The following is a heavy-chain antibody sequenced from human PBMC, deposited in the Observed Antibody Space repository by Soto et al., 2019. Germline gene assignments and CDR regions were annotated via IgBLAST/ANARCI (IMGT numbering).Heavy chain of an antibody. V-gene: IGHV3-30-3*01. CDR2: ISYDGSNK. D-gene: IGHD6-13*01. J-gene: IGHJ6*02. Sequence: PGGSLRLSCAASGFTFSSYAMHWVRQAPGKGLEWVAVISYDGSNKYYADSVKGRFTISRDNSKNTLYLQMNSLRAEDTAVYYCASRSSSWTDYYYYGMDVWGQGTTVTVSS. CDR3: ASRSSSWTDYYYYGMDV. CDR1: GFTFSSYA.